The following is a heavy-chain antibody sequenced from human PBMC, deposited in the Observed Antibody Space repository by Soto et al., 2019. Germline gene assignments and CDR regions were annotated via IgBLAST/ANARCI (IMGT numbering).Heavy chain of an antibody. V-gene: IGHV3-23*01. D-gene: IGHD3-3*01. CDR1: GFTFSTYA. CDR3: AKRVKGEYYVFWSGYFGY. J-gene: IGHJ4*02. CDR2: ISGSGSST. Sequence: EVQLLESGGGPVQPGGSLRVSCAASGFTFSTYAMTWVRQAPGKGLEWVSAISGSGSSTYYADSVKGRFTISRDNSKNMLYLQMNSLRAEDTALYYCAKRVKGEYYVFWSGYFGYWGQGTLVAVSS.